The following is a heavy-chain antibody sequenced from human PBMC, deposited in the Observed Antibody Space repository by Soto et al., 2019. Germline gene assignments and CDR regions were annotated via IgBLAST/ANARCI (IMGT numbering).Heavy chain of an antibody. D-gene: IGHD5-12*01. CDR2: ISSSSSYI. Sequence: EVQLVESGGGLVKPGGSLRLSCAASGFTFSSYSMNWVRQAPGKGLEWVSSISSSSSYIYYADSVKGRFTISRDNAKNSLYLQMNSRRAEDTAVYYCAREVTSGYDWGLYYYYGMDVWGQGTTVTVSS. J-gene: IGHJ6*02. CDR3: AREVTSGYDWGLYYYYGMDV. V-gene: IGHV3-21*01. CDR1: GFTFSSYS.